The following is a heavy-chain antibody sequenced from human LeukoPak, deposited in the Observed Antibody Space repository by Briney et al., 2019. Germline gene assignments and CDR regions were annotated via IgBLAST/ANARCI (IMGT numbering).Heavy chain of an antibody. J-gene: IGHJ3*02. CDR3: ARQPTDYDDSIGFGAFEI. V-gene: IGHV3-23*01. CDR1: GFTFSSYA. CDR2: ICGSGGST. D-gene: IGHD3-22*01. Sequence: PGGSLRLSCAASGFTFSSYAMNWVRQAPGKGLEWVSAICGSGGSTYYADSVKGRFTISRDNAKNTLYLQMNSLRAEDTAVYYCARQPTDYDDSIGFGAFEIWGQGTMVTVS.